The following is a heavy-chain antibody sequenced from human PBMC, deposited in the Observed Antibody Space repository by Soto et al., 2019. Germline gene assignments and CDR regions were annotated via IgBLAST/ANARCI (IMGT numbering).Heavy chain of an antibody. D-gene: IGHD1-1*01. CDR1: GGSFSDHY. V-gene: IGHV4-34*01. J-gene: IGHJ5*02. Sequence: PSETLSLTCAVYGGSFSDHYWSWIRQTPGKGLEWIGEINHSGSTNYNPSFKSRVTISVDTSKNQFSLYLSSVTATDTAVYYCARVPLSTGSRYNWFDPWGQGTLVTVSS. CDR3: ARVPLSTGSRYNWFDP. CDR2: INHSGST.